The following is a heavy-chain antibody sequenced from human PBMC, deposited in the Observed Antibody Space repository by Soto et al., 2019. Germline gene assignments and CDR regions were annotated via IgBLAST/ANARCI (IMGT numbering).Heavy chain of an antibody. Sequence: PGGSLRLSCAASGFTFSNAWMSWVRQAPGKGLEWVGRIKSKTDGGTTDYAAPVKGRFTISRDDSKNTLYLQMNSLKTEDTAVYYCTTTPSAGTTTRIRFWEWLATVYWGQGTLVTVSS. CDR3: TTTPSAGTTTRIRFWEWLATVY. CDR2: IKSKTDGGTT. CDR1: GFTFSNAW. J-gene: IGHJ4*02. V-gene: IGHV3-15*01. D-gene: IGHD3-3*01.